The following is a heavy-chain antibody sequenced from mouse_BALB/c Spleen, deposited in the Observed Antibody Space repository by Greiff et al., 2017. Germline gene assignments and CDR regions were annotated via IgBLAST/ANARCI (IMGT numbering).Heavy chain of an antibody. CDR2: INPSTGYT. J-gene: IGHJ3*01. CDR3: ARRTGTLWFAY. Sequence: VQLQQSGAELVRPGALVKLSCKASGFNIKDYYMHWVKQRPGQGLEWIGYINPSTGYTEYNQKFKDKATLTADKSSSTAYMQLSSLTSEDSAVYYCARRTGTLWFAYWGQGTLVTVSA. CDR1: GFNIKDYY. D-gene: IGHD4-1*01. V-gene: IGHV1-4*01.